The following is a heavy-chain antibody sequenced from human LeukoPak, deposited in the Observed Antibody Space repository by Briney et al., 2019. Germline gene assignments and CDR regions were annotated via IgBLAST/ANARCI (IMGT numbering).Heavy chain of an antibody. J-gene: IGHJ4*02. V-gene: IGHV1-18*01. D-gene: IGHD3-9*01. Sequence: ASVKVSCKASGSTFTNFGISWVQQAPGQGLEWMGWISAYNGHTNYAQKFQGRVTMTTDTSTSTAYMEVRSLRSDDTAVYYCARHYDILTGFDYWGQGTLVTVSS. CDR2: ISAYNGHT. CDR1: GSTFTNFG. CDR3: ARHYDILTGFDY.